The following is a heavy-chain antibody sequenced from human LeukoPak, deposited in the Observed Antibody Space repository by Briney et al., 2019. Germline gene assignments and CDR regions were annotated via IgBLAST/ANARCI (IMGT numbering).Heavy chain of an antibody. CDR2: HNHSGST. CDR1: GGSFSGYY. CDR3: ARTRAGYRLHRLWMDV. Sequence: PSDTLSLTCAVYGGSFSGYYWRWIRQPPGKGLEWSGEHNHSGSTNYTPSLKSRLTISVDTSKNQFSLKLSSVTAADTAVYYCARTRAGYRLHRLWMDVWGKGTTVTISS. J-gene: IGHJ6*04. D-gene: IGHD6-25*01. V-gene: IGHV4-34*01.